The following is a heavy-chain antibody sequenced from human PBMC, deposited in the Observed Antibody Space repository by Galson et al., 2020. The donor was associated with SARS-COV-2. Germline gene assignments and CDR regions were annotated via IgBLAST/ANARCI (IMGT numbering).Heavy chain of an antibody. V-gene: IGHV3-66*02. Sequence: GGSLRLSCAASGFTVSTNYMPWVRQAPGKGLEWVSHLQSGGTTYYADSVKGRFTISRDDSKNTPYFQMNSMRTDDTAVYYCARIPRSPGYYYYYMDVWGERTTVIISS. CDR1: GFTVSTNY. CDR2: LQSGGTT. CDR3: ARIPRSPGYYYYYMDV. J-gene: IGHJ6*03. D-gene: IGHD3-16*01.